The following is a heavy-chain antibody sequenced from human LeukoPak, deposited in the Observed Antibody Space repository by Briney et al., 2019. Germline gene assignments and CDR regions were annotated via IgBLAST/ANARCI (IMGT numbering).Heavy chain of an antibody. CDR2: ISYDGSNK. J-gene: IGHJ3*02. V-gene: IGHV3-30*03. CDR1: GFTFSSYG. CDR3: ARYLAPDGFDI. Sequence: GGSLRLSCAASGFTFSSYGMHWVRQAPGKGLEWVAVISYDGSNKYYADSVKGRFTISRDNSKNTLYLQMNSLRAEDTAVYYCARYLAPDGFDIWGQGTMATVSS.